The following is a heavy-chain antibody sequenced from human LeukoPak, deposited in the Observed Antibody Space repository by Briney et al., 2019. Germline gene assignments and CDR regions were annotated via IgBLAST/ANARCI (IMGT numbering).Heavy chain of an antibody. D-gene: IGHD6-19*01. CDR3: AREEQWLVRNWFDP. CDR2: INPNSGGT. V-gene: IGHV1-2*02. CDR1: GYTFTGYY. J-gene: IGHJ5*02. Sequence: ASVTVSCKASGYTFTGYYMHWVRQAPGQGLEWMGWINPNSGGTNYAQKFQGRVTMTRDTSISTAYMELSRLRSDDTAVYYCAREEQWLVRNWFDPWGQGTLVTVSS.